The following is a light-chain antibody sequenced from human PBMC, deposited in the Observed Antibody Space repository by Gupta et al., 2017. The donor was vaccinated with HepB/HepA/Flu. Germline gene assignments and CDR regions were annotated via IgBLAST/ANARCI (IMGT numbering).Light chain of an antibody. CDR1: QSISW. CDR2: RAS. V-gene: IGKV1-5*03. CDR3: QQDSYFCD. J-gene: IGKJ5*01. Sequence: DIQMTQSPATLSASVGDRVTITCRASQSISWLAWYQQKPGKAPNLLIYRASTLENGVPSRFSGSGSGTEFTLTSSSQQPEDFATYYCQQDSYFCDFGQGTRLEIK.